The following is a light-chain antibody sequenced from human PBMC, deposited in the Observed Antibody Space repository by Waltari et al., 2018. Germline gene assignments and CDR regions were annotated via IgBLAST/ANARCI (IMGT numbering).Light chain of an antibody. J-gene: IGLJ1*01. CDR2: SNN. CDR1: RSNIGSNT. V-gene: IGLV1-44*01. Sequence: QSVLAQPPSASGTPGLKITISCSGSRSNIGSNTVNWYQHLPGTAPGLLLWSNNQRPSGVPDRFSGSKSGTSASLAISGLQSEDEADYYCAVWDDSLNVPVFGTGTKVTVL. CDR3: AVWDDSLNVPV.